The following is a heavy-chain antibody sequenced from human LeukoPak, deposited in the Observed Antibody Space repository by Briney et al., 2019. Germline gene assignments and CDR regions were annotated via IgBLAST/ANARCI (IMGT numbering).Heavy chain of an antibody. J-gene: IGHJ4*02. D-gene: IGHD1-26*01. CDR3: ARDHSGSYYGAGY. CDR1: GYTFTGYY. CDR2: INPNSGGT. V-gene: IGHV1-2*02. Sequence: GSVKVSCKASGYTFTGYYMHWVRQAPGQGLEWMEWINPNSGGTNYAQKFQGRVTMTRDTSISTTYMELSRLRSDDTAVYYCARDHSGSYYGAGYWGQGTLVTVSS.